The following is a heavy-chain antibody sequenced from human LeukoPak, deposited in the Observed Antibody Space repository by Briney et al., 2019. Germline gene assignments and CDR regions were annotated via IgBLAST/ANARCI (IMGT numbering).Heavy chain of an antibody. D-gene: IGHD3-10*01. CDR2: IYSGGRT. Sequence: GGSLRLSCAASGFTVSSNYMSWVRQAPGKGLEWVSVIYSGGRTYYADSVKGRFTISSHNSKNTLYLQVNSLRAEDTAVYYCARVNGGGFDHWGQGTLVTVSA. J-gene: IGHJ4*02. V-gene: IGHV3-53*04. CDR1: GFTVSSNY. CDR3: ARVNGGGFDH.